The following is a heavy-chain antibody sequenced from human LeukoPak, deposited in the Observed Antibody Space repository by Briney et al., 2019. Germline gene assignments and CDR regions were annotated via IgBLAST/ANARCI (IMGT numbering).Heavy chain of an antibody. J-gene: IGHJ6*02. CDR2: IVVGSGNT. Sequence: SVKVSCKASGFTLTSSPVQWVRQARGQRLEWIGWIVVGSGNTNYAQKFQERVTITRDMSTSTAYMELSSLRSEDTAVYYCAAGYCSGGSCYPYYYYGMDVWGQGTTVTVSS. CDR3: AAGYCSGGSCYPYYYYGMDV. CDR1: GFTLTSSP. V-gene: IGHV1-58*01. D-gene: IGHD2-15*01.